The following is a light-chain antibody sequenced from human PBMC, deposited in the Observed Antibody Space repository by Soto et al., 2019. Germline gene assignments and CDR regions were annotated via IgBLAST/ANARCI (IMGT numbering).Light chain of an antibody. CDR3: SSFASSNTCV. CDR1: SSDVGAYNY. CDR2: EVT. V-gene: IGLV2-8*01. J-gene: IGLJ3*02. Sequence: QSALTQPPSASGSPGQSVTISCTGTSSDVGAYNYVSWYQQHAGKAPKLVIYEVTKRPSGVPDRFSGSKSANTASLTVSGLQAEDEADYYCSSFASSNTCVFGGGTKLPVL.